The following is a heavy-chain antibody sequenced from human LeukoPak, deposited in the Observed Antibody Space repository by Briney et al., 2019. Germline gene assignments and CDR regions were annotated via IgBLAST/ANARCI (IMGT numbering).Heavy chain of an antibody. CDR2: ISGGDVTT. V-gene: IGHV3-23*01. CDR3: AVPE. J-gene: IGHJ4*02. Sequence: GGSLRLSCAASGFIFSNFAISWVRQAPGKGLEWVSSISGGDVTTYYADSVKGRFSISRDNSKNTLYLQMNSLRAEDTAVYYCAVPEWGQGTLVTVSS. CDR1: GFIFSNFA.